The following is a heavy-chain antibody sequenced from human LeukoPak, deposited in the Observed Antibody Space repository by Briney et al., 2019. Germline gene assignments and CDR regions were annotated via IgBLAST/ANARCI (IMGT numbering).Heavy chain of an antibody. CDR2: IYTTGTI. J-gene: IGHJ4*02. CDR1: GDSISDFR. D-gene: IGHD3-10*01. V-gene: IGHV4-4*07. CDR3: ARVTVRGAWRGALLN. Sequence: SETLSLTCNVSGDSISDFRWTWIRQPAGKGLEWIGHIYTTGTINYNPSLESRVTLSVDTSKNQFSLKLTSVTAADTGVYHCARVTVRGAWRGALLNWGQGTLVTVSS.